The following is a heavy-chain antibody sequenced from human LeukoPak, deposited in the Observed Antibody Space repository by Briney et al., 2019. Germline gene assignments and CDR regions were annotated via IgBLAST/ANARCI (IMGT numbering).Heavy chain of an antibody. J-gene: IGHJ6*02. CDR2: INPNSGGT. V-gene: IGHV1-2*02. Sequence: ASVKVSCKASGYTFTGYYMHWVRQAPGQGLEWMGWINPNSGGTNYAQKFQGRVTMTRDTSISTAYMELSRLRSDDTAVYYCARDPYCSGGSCYTFYYYYYYGMDVWGQGTTVTVSS. CDR1: GYTFTGYY. CDR3: ARDPYCSGGSCYTFYYYYYYGMDV. D-gene: IGHD2-15*01.